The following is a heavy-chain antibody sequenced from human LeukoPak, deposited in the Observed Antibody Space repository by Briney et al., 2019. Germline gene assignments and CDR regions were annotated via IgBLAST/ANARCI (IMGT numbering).Heavy chain of an antibody. J-gene: IGHJ4*02. Sequence: GGSLRLSCAASGFTFSSYAMSWVRQAPGKGLEWTSAITSSNGRTYYADSVKGRFTISRDNSKNTLYLHMSSLRAEDTAVYYCAKGISSISTSLDCWGQGTLVTVSS. CDR3: AKGISSISTSLDC. CDR1: GFTFSSYA. V-gene: IGHV3-23*01. CDR2: ITSSNGRT. D-gene: IGHD3-3*02.